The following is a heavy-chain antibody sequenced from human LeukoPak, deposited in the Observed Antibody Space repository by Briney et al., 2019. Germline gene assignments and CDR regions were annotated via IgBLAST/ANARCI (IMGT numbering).Heavy chain of an antibody. J-gene: IGHJ4*02. Sequence: GGSLRLSCTASGFSFSTSWMSWVRQTPGKGLEWVANIKKDGSEEYYVDSVKTRFTISRDNAKNSLYLQLNSLIVEDTAVYYCARLSTSVAGGDHWGEGTLVTVSS. V-gene: IGHV3-7*01. CDR2: IKKDGSEE. CDR1: GFSFSTSW. CDR3: ARLSTSVAGGDH. D-gene: IGHD6-19*01.